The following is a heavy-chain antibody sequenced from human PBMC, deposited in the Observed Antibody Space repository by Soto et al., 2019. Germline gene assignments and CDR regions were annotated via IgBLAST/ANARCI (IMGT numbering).Heavy chain of an antibody. CDR3: AAGDSSGYYGG. CDR2: ITVGTGNT. D-gene: IGHD3-22*01. J-gene: IGHJ4*02. V-gene: IGHV1-58*01. CDR1: GFTFTSSS. Sequence: ASVKLSCTASGFTFTSSSVQWVQQARGQRLEWIGWITVGTGNTNYAQKFQERVTITRDMSTSTAYTELSNLRSEDTAVYYCAAGDSSGYYGGWGQGTQVTASS.